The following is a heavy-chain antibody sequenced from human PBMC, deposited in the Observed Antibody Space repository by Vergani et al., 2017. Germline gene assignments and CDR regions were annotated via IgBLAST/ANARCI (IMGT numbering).Heavy chain of an antibody. J-gene: IGHJ4*02. CDR2: IRYDGSNK. V-gene: IGHV3-30*02. Sequence: VQLVESGGGLVQPGGSLRLSCAASGFTFSSYGMHWVRQAPGKGLEWVAFIRYDGSNKYYADSVKGRFTISRDKSKNTLYLQMNSLRAEDTAVYYCAKVRGYTYGYFDYWGQGTLVTVSS. D-gene: IGHD5-18*01. CDR3: AKVRGYTYGYFDY. CDR1: GFTFSSYG.